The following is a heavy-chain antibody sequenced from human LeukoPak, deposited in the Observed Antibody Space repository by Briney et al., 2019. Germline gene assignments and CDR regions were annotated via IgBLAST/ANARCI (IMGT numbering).Heavy chain of an antibody. D-gene: IGHD3-22*01. CDR3: AKAYYYDSSGYPLDY. CDR1: GFTFSSYA. CDR2: ISGSGGST. Sequence: GGPLRLSCAASGFTFSSYAMSWVRQAPGKGLEWVSAISGSGGSTYYADSVKGRFTISRDNSKNTLYLQMNSLRAEDTAVYYCAKAYYYDSSGYPLDYWGQGTLVTVSS. J-gene: IGHJ4*02. V-gene: IGHV3-23*01.